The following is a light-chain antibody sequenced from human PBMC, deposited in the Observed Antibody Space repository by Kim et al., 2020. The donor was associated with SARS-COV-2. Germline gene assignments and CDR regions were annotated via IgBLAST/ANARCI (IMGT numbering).Light chain of an antibody. CDR3: QSYDNSLNGVV. V-gene: IGLV1-40*01. J-gene: IGLJ2*01. CDR2: VNS. Sequence: QSVLTQPPSVSGAPGQRVTISCTGSSSNLGTNYDVHRYQQLPGTAPKLLIYVNSDRPSGVPDRFSGSKSGTSAFLAITGLQSEDEAVYYCQSYDNSLNGVVFGGGTQLTVL. CDR1: SSNLGTNYD.